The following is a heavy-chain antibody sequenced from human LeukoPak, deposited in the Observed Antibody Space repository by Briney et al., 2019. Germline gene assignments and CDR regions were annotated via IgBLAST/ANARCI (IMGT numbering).Heavy chain of an antibody. CDR1: GFTFSSYW. V-gene: IGHV3-74*01. J-gene: IGHJ4*02. CDR3: ARDKRSYGFDY. CDR2: INSDGSST. Sequence: GGSLRLSCAASGFTFSSYWMHWVRQAPGKGLVWVSRINSDGSSTSYADSVKGRFTISRDNAKNSLYLQMNCLRAEDTAVYYCARDKRSYGFDYWGQGTLVTVSS. D-gene: IGHD3-16*01.